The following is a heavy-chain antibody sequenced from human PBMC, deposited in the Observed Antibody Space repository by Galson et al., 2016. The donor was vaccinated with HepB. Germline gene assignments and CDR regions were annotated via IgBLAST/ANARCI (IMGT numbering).Heavy chain of an antibody. CDR3: AKGGNTRSEFFQD. CDR2: ITGNGGST. Sequence: SLRLSCAASRFTFSDYAMTWVRQAPGKGLEWVSSITGNGGSTYYADSVKGRFTISRDNSKKTLYLQMDSLRADDTAVYYCAKGGNTRSEFFQDWGQGTLVSVSS. D-gene: IGHD3-16*01. J-gene: IGHJ1*01. CDR1: RFTFSDYA. V-gene: IGHV3-23*01.